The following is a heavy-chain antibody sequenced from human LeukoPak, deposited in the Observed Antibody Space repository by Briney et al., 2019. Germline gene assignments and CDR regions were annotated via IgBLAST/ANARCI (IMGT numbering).Heavy chain of an antibody. D-gene: IGHD1-1*01. CDR1: GFTVSSNY. Sequence: PGGSLRLSCAASGFTVSSNYMSWVRQAPGKGLEWVSVIYSGGSTYYADSVKGRFTISRDNSKKTLYLQMNSLRAEDTAVYYCAREVTGPGDYFDYWGQGTLVTVSS. CDR3: AREVTGPGDYFDY. CDR2: IYSGGST. V-gene: IGHV3-53*01. J-gene: IGHJ4*02.